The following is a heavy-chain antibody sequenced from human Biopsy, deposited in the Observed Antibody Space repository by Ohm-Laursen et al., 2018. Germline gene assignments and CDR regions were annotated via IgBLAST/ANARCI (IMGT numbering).Heavy chain of an antibody. V-gene: IGHV4-4*07. D-gene: IGHD6-13*01. CDR1: GGSISNYY. J-gene: IGHJ5*02. CDR3: AREPRIAAVAYFDP. CDR2: IYSSGST. Sequence: SDTLSLTCTVSGGSISNYYWSWIRQPAGKGLEWIGRIYSSGSTNYNPSPKSRVTMSVDTSKNQFSLILSSTTAADTAVYYCAREPRIAAVAYFDPWGQGTLVTVSS.